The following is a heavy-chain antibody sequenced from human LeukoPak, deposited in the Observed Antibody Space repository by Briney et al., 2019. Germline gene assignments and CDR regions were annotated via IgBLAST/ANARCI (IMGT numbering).Heavy chain of an antibody. Sequence: GASVTVSFTASGFTFTNYGFSWVRQAPGQGLEWVGWISAYNGDTNFAQKFQGRVTMTTDTSTSTPYMELRSLRSDDTAVYYCARHVRTHAFEIWGQGTMVTVSS. V-gene: IGHV1-18*01. CDR2: ISAYNGDT. CDR3: ARHVRTHAFEI. D-gene: IGHD2-8*01. J-gene: IGHJ3*02. CDR1: GFTFTNYG.